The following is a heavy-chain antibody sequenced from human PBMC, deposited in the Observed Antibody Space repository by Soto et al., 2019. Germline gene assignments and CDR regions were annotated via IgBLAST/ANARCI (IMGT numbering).Heavy chain of an antibody. CDR1: GGTFSSYA. CDR3: ARGLTGTTLAYGMDV. D-gene: IGHD1-7*01. V-gene: IGHV1-69*12. CDR2: FIPIFGTA. Sequence: QVQLVQSGAEVKKPGSSVKVSCKASGGTFSSYAISWVRQAPGQGLEWMGGFIPIFGTADYAQKFQGRVTITADESTSTDYMELGSLRSEDTAVYYCARGLTGTTLAYGMDVWGQGTTVTVSS. J-gene: IGHJ6*02.